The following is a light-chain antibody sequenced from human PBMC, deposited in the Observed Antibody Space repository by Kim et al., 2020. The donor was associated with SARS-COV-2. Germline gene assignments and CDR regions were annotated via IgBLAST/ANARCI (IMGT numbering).Light chain of an antibody. Sequence: SYELTQPPSVSVSPGQTASITCSGDKLGDKYACWYQQKPGQSPVLVIYQDSKRPSGIPERFSGSNSENTATLTISGTQAMDEADYYCRAWDSSTWVFGGGTQLTVL. J-gene: IGLJ3*02. CDR1: KLGDKY. CDR3: RAWDSSTWV. CDR2: QDS. V-gene: IGLV3-1*01.